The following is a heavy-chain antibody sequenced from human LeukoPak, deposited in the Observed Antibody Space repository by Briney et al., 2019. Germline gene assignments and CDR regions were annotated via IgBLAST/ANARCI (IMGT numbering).Heavy chain of an antibody. CDR3: ARYSGTYRDY. D-gene: IGHD1-26*01. Sequence: GGSLRLSCAASGFTFSSYNMNWVRQAPGKGLEWVASISSSSTYIFYADSAKGRFTISRDNAKNAQYLQMNSLRAEDTAVYYCARYSGTYRDYWGQGTLVTVSS. V-gene: IGHV3-21*01. CDR1: GFTFSSYN. J-gene: IGHJ4*02. CDR2: ISSSSTYI.